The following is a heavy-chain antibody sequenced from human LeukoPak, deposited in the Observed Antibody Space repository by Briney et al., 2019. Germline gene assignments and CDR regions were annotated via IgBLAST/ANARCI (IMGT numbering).Heavy chain of an antibody. J-gene: IGHJ3*02. CDR3: ARGGRANGVYDAFDI. CDR2: ISSSGSTI. Sequence: GGSLRLSCAASGFTFSSYEMNWVRQAPGKGLEWVSYISSSGSTIYYADSVKGRFTISRDNAKNSLYLQMNTLRAEDTALYYCARGGRANGVYDAFDIWGQGTIVTVSS. D-gene: IGHD2-8*01. CDR1: GFTFSSYE. V-gene: IGHV3-48*03.